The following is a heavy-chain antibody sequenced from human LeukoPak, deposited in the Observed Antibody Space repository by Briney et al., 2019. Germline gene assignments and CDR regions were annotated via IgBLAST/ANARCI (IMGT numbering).Heavy chain of an antibody. CDR1: GGSISSYY. CDR2: IYTSGST. V-gene: IGHV4-4*07. J-gene: IGHJ5*02. Sequence: SETLSLTCTVSGGSISSYYWSWIRQPAGKGLEWIGRIYTSGSTNYNPSLKSRVTMSVDTSKNQFSLKLSSVTAADAAVYYCARHRGPAAGTIWFDPWGQGTLVTVSS. D-gene: IGHD6-19*01. CDR3: ARHRGPAAGTIWFDP.